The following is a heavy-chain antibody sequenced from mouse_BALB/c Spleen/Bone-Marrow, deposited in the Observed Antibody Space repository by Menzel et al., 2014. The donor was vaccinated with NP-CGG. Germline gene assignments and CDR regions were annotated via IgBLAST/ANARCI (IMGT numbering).Heavy chain of an antibody. CDR3: VRSREYYFDY. D-gene: IGHD1-1*01. J-gene: IGHJ2*01. Sequence: EVQLQESGAELVKPGASVKLSCTASGFNIKDTYMHWVKQRPEQGLEWIGRIDPANGNTKYDPKFQGKATITADTSSNTAYLQLSSLTSEVTAVYYCVRSREYYFDYWGQGTTLTVSS. CDR2: IDPANGNT. CDR1: GFNIKDTY. V-gene: IGHV14-3*02.